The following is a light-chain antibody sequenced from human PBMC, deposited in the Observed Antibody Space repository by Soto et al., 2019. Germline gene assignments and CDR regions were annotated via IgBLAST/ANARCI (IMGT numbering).Light chain of an antibody. CDR2: DAS. J-gene: IGKJ5*01. CDR3: QQRSDWPRIT. Sequence: EIVLTQSPATLSLSPGERATLSCRASQSVGRDLAWYQQKSGQTPRLLIYDASNRATGIPARISGSGSGTDFTLTISSLEPEDFAVYYCQQRSDWPRITFGPGTRLEIK. CDR1: QSVGRD. V-gene: IGKV3-11*01.